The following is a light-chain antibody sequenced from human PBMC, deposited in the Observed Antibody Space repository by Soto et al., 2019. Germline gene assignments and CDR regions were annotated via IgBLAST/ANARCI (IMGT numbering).Light chain of an antibody. Sequence: EIVMTQSPAALSVSPGESATLSCKASQSVSSDLAWFQQKPGQAPRLLIYSASTRATGIPPRFSGSGSGTEFTLTISSLQSEDVAVYYCQQHHIWPAYTFGQGTKVEIK. CDR2: SAS. J-gene: IGKJ2*01. CDR1: QSVSSD. CDR3: QQHHIWPAYT. V-gene: IGKV3-15*01.